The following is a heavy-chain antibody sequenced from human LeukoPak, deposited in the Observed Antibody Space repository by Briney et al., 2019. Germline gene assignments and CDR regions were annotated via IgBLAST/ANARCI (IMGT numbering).Heavy chain of an antibody. CDR3: TRAHYDFWSGDY. D-gene: IGHD3-3*01. Sequence: GGSLRLSCTASGFTFGDYAMSWVRQAPGKGLEWVGSIRSKAYGGTTEYAASVKGRFTISRDDSKSIAYLQMNSLKTEDTAVYYCTRAHYDFWSGDYWGQGTLVTVSS. J-gene: IGHJ4*02. CDR1: GFTFGDYA. V-gene: IGHV3-49*04. CDR2: IRSKAYGGTT.